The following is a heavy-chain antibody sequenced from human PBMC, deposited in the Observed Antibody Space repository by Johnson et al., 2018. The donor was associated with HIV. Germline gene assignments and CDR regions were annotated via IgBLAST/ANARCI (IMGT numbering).Heavy chain of an antibody. CDR1: GFTFSSYA. J-gene: IGHJ3*02. CDR3: ARLGIAAARGAFDI. V-gene: IGHV3-30*04. Sequence: QVQLVESGGGLVQPGGSLRLSCAASGFTFSSYAMHWVRQAPGKGLEWVAVISYDGSNKYYADSVEGRFTISRDNAKNSLYLQMNSLRAEDTAVYYCARLGIAAARGAFDIWGQGTMVTVSS. CDR2: ISYDGSNK. D-gene: IGHD6-13*01.